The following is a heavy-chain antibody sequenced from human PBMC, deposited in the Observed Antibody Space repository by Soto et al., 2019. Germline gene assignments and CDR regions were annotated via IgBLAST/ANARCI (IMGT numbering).Heavy chain of an antibody. CDR2: IYYSGST. Sequence: SETLSLTCTVSGGSISSGDYYWSWIRQPPGKGLEWNGYIYYSGSTYYNPSLKSRVTISVDTSKNQFSLKLSSVTAADTAVYYCARGEGVGATIDEVRYGMDVWGQGTTVTVSS. CDR3: ARGEGVGATIDEVRYGMDV. J-gene: IGHJ6*02. D-gene: IGHD1-26*01. V-gene: IGHV4-30-4*01. CDR1: GGSISSGDYY.